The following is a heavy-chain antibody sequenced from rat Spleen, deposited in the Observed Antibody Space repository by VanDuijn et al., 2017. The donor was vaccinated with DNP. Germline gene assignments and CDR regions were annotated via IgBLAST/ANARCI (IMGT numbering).Heavy chain of an antibody. Sequence: EVQLVESGGGLVQPGRSLKLSCVASGFRFNNYWMTWIRQVPGKGLEWFASITSSGSETYYPDSVKGRFTISRDNAESTLYLQMDSLRSEDTATYYCVTHAGLPGYILAMDAWGQGTSVTVSS. J-gene: IGHJ4*01. CDR3: VTHAGLPGYILAMDA. CDR2: ITSSGSET. D-gene: IGHD1-4*01. V-gene: IGHV5-31*01. CDR1: GFRFNNYW.